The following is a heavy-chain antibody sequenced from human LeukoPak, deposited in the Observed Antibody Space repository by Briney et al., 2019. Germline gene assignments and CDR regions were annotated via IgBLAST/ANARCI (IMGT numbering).Heavy chain of an antibody. CDR1: GGSISTSNYY. V-gene: IGHV4-39*07. CDR2: IFYSGST. J-gene: IGHJ4*02. CDR3: ARGRGYSGKTIDY. D-gene: IGHD5-12*01. Sequence: SETLSLTCTVSGGSISTSNYYWGWIRQPPGKGLEWIGNIFYSGSTYYSPSLRSRVTISLDTSKNQFSLKLSSVTAADTAVYYCARGRGYSGKTIDYWGQGTLVTVSS.